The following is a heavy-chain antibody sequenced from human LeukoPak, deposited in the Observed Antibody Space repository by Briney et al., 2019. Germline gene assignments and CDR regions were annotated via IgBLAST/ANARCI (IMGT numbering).Heavy chain of an antibody. J-gene: IGHJ4*02. D-gene: IGHD4-23*01. CDR2: IIPILGIA. Sequence: GASVKVSCKASGGTFSSYAISWVRQAPGQGLEWMGRIIPILGIANYAQKFQGRVTITADKSTSTAYMELSSLRSEDTAVYYCAILTVVTPFYYWGQGTLVTVSS. CDR1: GGTFSSYA. V-gene: IGHV1-69*04. CDR3: AILTVVTPFYY.